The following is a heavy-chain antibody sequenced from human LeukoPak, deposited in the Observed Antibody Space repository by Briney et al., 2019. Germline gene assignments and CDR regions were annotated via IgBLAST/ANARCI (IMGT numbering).Heavy chain of an antibody. V-gene: IGHV3-23*01. CDR1: GFTFSSYA. D-gene: IGHD6-13*01. CDR2: ISGSGGST. J-gene: IGHJ4*02. Sequence: GGSLRLSCAASGFTFSSYAMSWVRQAPGKGLEWVSAISGSGGSTYYADSVKGRFTISRDNSKNTPYLQMNSLRAEDTAVYYCASNSSSWYWFDYWGQGTLVTVSS. CDR3: ASNSSSWYWFDY.